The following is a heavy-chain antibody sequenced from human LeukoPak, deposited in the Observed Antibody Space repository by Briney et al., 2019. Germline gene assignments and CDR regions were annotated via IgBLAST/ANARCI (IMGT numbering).Heavy chain of an antibody. CDR3: TTDKVVVAALPSYYYYGMDV. V-gene: IGHV3-15*01. CDR1: GFTFSNAW. J-gene: IGHJ6*02. Sequence: GGSLRLSCAASGFTFSNAWMSWVRQAPGKGLEWVGRIKSKTDGGTTDYAAPVKGRFTISRDDSKNTLYLQMNSLKTEDTAVYYCTTDKVVVAALPSYYYYGMDVWGQGTTVTVSS. CDR2: IKSKTDGGTT. D-gene: IGHD2-15*01.